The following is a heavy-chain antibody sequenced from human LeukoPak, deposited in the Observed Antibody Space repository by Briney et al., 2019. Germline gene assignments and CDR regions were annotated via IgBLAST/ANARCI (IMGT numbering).Heavy chain of an antibody. Sequence: ASVEVSCKASGYTFTSYYMHWVRQAPGQGLEWXXXXNPSGGSXSYAXKXXXRVTMTRDTSTSTVYMELSSLRSEDTAVYYCARAGRERWLQFFLDDYWGQGTLVTVSS. J-gene: IGHJ4*02. CDR1: GYTFTSYY. CDR2: XNPSGGSX. D-gene: IGHD5-24*01. V-gene: IGHV1-46*01. CDR3: ARAGRERWLQFFLDDY.